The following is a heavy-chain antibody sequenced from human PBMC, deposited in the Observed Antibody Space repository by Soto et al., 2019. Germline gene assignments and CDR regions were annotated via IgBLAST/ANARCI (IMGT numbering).Heavy chain of an antibody. D-gene: IGHD3-22*01. CDR1: GGSISSSSYY. V-gene: IGHV4-39*01. Sequence: QLQLQESGPGLVKPSETLSLTCTVSGGSISSSSYYWGWIRQPPGKGLEGIGSIYYSGSTYYNPSLKSRVTISVDTSKNQFSLKLSSVTAADTAVYYCARRPNYYDSSGHTGDYWGQGTLVTVSS. J-gene: IGHJ4*02. CDR2: IYYSGST. CDR3: ARRPNYYDSSGHTGDY.